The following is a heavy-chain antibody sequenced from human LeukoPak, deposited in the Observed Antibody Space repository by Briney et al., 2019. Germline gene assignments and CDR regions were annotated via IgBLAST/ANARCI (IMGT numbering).Heavy chain of an antibody. D-gene: IGHD6-13*01. Sequence: SETLSLTCTVSGGSISSYYWSWVRQPAGKGLEWIGRIYASGNTNYNPSLKGRVTMTVDTSKNQFSLNLSSVTAADTAVYYCARGRGSSWYCFDSWGQGTLVTVFS. CDR3: ARGRGSSWYCFDS. CDR2: IYASGNT. CDR1: GGSISSYY. J-gene: IGHJ4*02. V-gene: IGHV4-4*07.